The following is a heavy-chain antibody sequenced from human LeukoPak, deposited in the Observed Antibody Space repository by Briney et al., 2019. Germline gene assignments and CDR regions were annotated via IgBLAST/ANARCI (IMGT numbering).Heavy chain of an antibody. CDR3: ARHLLTTVTVWDWHDYYYGMDV. CDR2: IYYSGST. Sequence: PSEILSLTCTVSGGSISSSSYYWGWIRQPPGKGLEWIGSIYYSGSTYYNPSLKSRVTISVDTSKNQFSLKLSSVTAADTAVYYCARHLLTTVTVWDWHDYYYGMDVWGQGTTVTVSS. D-gene: IGHD4-11*01. V-gene: IGHV4-39*01. CDR1: GGSISSSSYY. J-gene: IGHJ6*02.